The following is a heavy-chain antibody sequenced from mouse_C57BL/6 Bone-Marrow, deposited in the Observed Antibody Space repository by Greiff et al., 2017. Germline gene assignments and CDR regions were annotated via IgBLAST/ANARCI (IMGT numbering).Heavy chain of an antibody. V-gene: IGHV1-59*01. Sequence: VQLQQPGAELVRPGTSVKLSCKASGYTFTSYWMHWVKQRPGQGLEWIGVIDPSDSYTNYNQKFKGKAKLTVDTSSSTAYMQLSSLTSEDSAVYYCARGQLRYCFDYWGQGTTLTVAS. CDR1: GYTFTSYW. J-gene: IGHJ2*01. D-gene: IGHD3-2*02. CDR3: ARGQLRYCFDY. CDR2: IDPSDSYT.